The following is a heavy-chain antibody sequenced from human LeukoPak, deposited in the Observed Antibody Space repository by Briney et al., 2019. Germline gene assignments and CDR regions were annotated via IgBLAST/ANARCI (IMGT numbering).Heavy chain of an antibody. Sequence: GGSLRLSCAASGFTFSSFAMHWVRQAPGKGLEWVTVMSYDGGNKYYADSVKGRFTISRDNAKNSLYLQMNSLRAEDTAVYYCAELGITMIGGVWGKGTTVTISS. V-gene: IGHV3-30*04. CDR3: AELGITMIGGV. CDR1: GFTFSSFA. J-gene: IGHJ6*04. CDR2: MSYDGGNK. D-gene: IGHD3-10*02.